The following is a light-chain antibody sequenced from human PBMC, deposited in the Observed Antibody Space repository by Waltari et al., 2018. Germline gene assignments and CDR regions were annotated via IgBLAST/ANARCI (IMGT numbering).Light chain of an antibody. CDR2: LGS. J-gene: IGKJ1*01. V-gene: IGKV2-28*01. CDR3: MQALQTPWT. CDR1: QSLLYSNGYNY. Sequence: DIVMTQSPLSLPVTPGEPASISCKSSQSLLYSNGYNYVDWYLQKPGQSPQLLVYLGSNLASGVPERFSGSGSGTDFTLTISRVESEDVGIYYCMQALQTPWTFGQGTKVEIK.